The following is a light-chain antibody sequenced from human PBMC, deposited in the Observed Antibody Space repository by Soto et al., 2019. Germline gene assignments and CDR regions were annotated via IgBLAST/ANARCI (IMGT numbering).Light chain of an antibody. CDR3: QQYSSSRT. V-gene: IGKV3-20*01. CDR2: GAS. CDR1: QSVSSSY. Sequence: EIVLTQSPGTLSLSPGERATLSCRASQSVSSSYLAWYQQKPGQAPRLLIYGASSRATGIPGRFSGSGSGTELTLTISSLQAEDSAVYYCQQYSSSRTFGQGTKGDIK. J-gene: IGKJ1*01.